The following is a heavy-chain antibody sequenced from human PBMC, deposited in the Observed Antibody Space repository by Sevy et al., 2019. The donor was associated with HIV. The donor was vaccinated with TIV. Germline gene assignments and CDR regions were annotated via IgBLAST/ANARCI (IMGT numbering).Heavy chain of an antibody. Sequence: SETLSLTCDVSSYSFISGYYWGWIRQPPRKGLEWIGSFYHSGSTYYNPSLKSRVSISVDTSKNHFSLKLSSVTAADTAVYYCASAIVGAFDAFDIWGQGTMVTVSS. CDR1: SYSFISGYY. D-gene: IGHD1-26*01. CDR3: ASAIVGAFDAFDI. CDR2: FYHSGST. V-gene: IGHV4-38-2*01. J-gene: IGHJ3*02.